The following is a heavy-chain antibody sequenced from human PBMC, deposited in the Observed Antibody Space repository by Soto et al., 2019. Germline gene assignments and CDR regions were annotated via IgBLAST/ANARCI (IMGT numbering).Heavy chain of an antibody. V-gene: IGHV1-69*02. J-gene: IGHJ4*02. CDR3: ARSSGPVVVAAGFDY. CDR1: GGTFSSYT. Sequence: SVKVSCKASGGTFSSYTISWVRQAPVQGLEWMGRIIPILGIANYAQKFQGRVTITADKSTSTAYMELSSLRSEDTAVYYCARSSGPVVVAAGFDYWGQGTLVTVSS. D-gene: IGHD2-15*01. CDR2: IIPILGIA.